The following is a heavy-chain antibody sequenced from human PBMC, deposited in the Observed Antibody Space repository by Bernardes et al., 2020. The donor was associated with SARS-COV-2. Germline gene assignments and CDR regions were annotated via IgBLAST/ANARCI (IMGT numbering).Heavy chain of an antibody. V-gene: IGHV6-1*01. Sequence: SRTLSLTCAISGDSVSSNRAAWNWIRQSPSRGLEWLGRTYYRSKWFNDYALSVKSRITINTDTSKNQFSLQLNSVTPEDTAVYYCARDPGGRWLQFYAFDMWGQGTMVTVSS. CDR3: ARDPGGRWLQFYAFDM. D-gene: IGHD5-12*01. CDR2: TYYRSKWFN. CDR1: GDSVSSNRAA. J-gene: IGHJ3*02.